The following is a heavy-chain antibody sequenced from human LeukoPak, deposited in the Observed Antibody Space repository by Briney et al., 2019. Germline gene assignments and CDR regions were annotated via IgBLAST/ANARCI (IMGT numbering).Heavy chain of an antibody. CDR3: AKEYDSGGYGANFDY. V-gene: IGHV3-9*01. D-gene: IGHD3-10*01. CDR2: ISWSSGSI. CDR1: GFTFDDYA. Sequence: GGSLRLSCAASGFTFDDYAMHWVRQAPGKGLEWVSGISWSSGSIAYADSVKGRFTISRDNAKNTMYLQMNSLRAEDTAVYYCAKEYDSGGYGANFDYWGQGTLVTVSS. J-gene: IGHJ4*02.